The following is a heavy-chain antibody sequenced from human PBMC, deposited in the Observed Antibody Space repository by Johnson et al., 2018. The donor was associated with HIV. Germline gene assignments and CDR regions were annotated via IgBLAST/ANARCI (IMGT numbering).Heavy chain of an antibody. D-gene: IGHD1-26*01. CDR1: GFTFDDYG. Sequence: VQLVESGGGLVQPGGSLRLSCAASGFTFDDYGMSWVRQAPGKGLEWVSVINWNGGSTGYADSVKGRFTISRDNAKNSLYLQINSLRAEDTALYCCARGSGSYYSNAFDIWGQGTMVTVSS. J-gene: IGHJ3*02. CDR3: ARGSGSYYSNAFDI. CDR2: INWNGGST. V-gene: IGHV3-20*04.